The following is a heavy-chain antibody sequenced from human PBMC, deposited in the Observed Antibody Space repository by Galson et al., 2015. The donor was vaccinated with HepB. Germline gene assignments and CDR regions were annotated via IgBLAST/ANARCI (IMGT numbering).Heavy chain of an antibody. V-gene: IGHV3-23*01. D-gene: IGHD4-11*01. CDR1: GFTFSSYA. CDR3: AKDGYYSNYV. CDR2: ISGSGSHT. Sequence: SLRLSCAASGFTFSSYAMLWVRQAPGKGLEWVSAISGSGSHTYYADSVRGRFTISRDNAKNTLWLQMNSLRAEDTAVYYCAKDGYYSNYVWGQGTLVTVSS. J-gene: IGHJ4*02.